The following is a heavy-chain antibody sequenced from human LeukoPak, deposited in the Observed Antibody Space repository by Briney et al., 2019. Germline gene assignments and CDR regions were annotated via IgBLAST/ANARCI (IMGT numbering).Heavy chain of an antibody. J-gene: IGHJ3*02. V-gene: IGHV1-2*02. D-gene: IGHD6-6*01. CDR3: ARESRASRNAFDI. CDR1: GYTFTGYY. CDR2: INPNGGGT. Sequence: ASMKVSCKASGYTFTGYYMHWVRQAPGQGLEWMGWINPNGGGTNYAQKFQGRATITTDTSITTAYMELSRLRSDDTAVYYCARESRASRNAFDIWGQGTMVTVSS.